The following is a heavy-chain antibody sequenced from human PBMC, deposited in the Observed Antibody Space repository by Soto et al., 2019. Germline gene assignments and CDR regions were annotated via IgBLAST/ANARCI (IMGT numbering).Heavy chain of an antibody. D-gene: IGHD2-2*01. CDR3: ARDLQLPLDY. Sequence: QVQLQQWGAGLLKPSETLSLTCAACGGPFSGYYWNWIREPPGRGLEWMGEISHTGNTNYTPSLKSRVTLSVDTSKMQFSLRLTSVTAADTAVYYCARDLQLPLDYWGQGTLVTVSS. V-gene: IGHV4-34*01. CDR1: GGPFSGYY. CDR2: ISHTGNT. J-gene: IGHJ4*02.